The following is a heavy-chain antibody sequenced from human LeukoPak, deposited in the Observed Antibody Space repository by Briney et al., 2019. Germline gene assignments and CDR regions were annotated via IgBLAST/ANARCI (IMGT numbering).Heavy chain of an antibody. CDR3: ARHTPRGYYYYYYYMDV. D-gene: IGHD3-10*01. CDR2: IYYSGST. V-gene: IGHV4-39*07. Sequence: PSETLSLTCTVSGGSISSSSYYWGWIRQPPGKGLEWIGSIYYSGSTYYNPSLKSRVTISVDTSKNQFSLKLSSVTAADTAVYYCARHTPRGYYYYYYYMDVWGKGTTVTVSS. CDR1: GGSISSSSYY. J-gene: IGHJ6*03.